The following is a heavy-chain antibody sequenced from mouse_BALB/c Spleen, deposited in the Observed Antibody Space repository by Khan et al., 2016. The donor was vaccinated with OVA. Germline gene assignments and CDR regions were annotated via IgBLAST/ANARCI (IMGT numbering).Heavy chain of an antibody. CDR2: IYPGNSDA. CDR3: TRGVYSSFAY. J-gene: IGHJ3*01. CDR1: GYSFTSYW. V-gene: IGHV1-5*01. Sequence: VQLQQSGTVLARPGASVKMSCKASGYSFTSYWMYWVKQRPGQGLEWIGGIYPGNSDADYNQKFKGKAKLTAGTSASTAYMEVSSLTNEDSAVYYCTRGVYSSFAYWGQGTLVTVSA. D-gene: IGHD1-3*01.